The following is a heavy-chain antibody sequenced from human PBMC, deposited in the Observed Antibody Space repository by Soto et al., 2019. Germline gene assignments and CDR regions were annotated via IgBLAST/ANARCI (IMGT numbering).Heavy chain of an antibody. CDR1: GFTFSRYA. J-gene: IGHJ4*02. V-gene: IGHV3-64*01. D-gene: IGHD1-26*01. CDR2: ISSNGGST. CDR3: SRGGSYYFDY. Sequence: EVQLVESGGGLVQPGGSLRLSCAASGFTFSRYAMHCVRQAPGKGLEYVSAISSNGGSTYYGNSVKGRFTISRDNSKNTPYLQMGSLRAEAMAVYYCSRGGSYYFDYWGQGTLVTVSS.